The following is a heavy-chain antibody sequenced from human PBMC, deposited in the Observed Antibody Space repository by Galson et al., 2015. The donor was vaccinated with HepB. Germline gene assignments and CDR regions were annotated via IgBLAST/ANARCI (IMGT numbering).Heavy chain of an antibody. CDR2: ISYDGSSK. CDR3: SKGVAVSGHSRWFDP. D-gene: IGHD5/OR15-5a*01. V-gene: IGHV3-30*18. CDR1: GFTFSRSG. J-gene: IGHJ5*02. Sequence: SLRLSCAASGFTFSRSGMHWVRQPPGKGLEWVAFISYDGSSKKYADSVKGRFTISRDNANNTLYLQMTSLRLEDKTVYFCSKGVAVSGHSRWFDPWGQGALVIVSS.